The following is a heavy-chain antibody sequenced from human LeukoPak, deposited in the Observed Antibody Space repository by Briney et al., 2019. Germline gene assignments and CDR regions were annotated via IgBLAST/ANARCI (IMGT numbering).Heavy chain of an antibody. J-gene: IGHJ4*02. CDR2: IYYSGST. V-gene: IGHV4-59*01. Sequence: SETLSLACTVSGGSISSYYWSWIRQPPGKGLEWIGYIYYSGSTNYNPSLKSRVTISVDTSKNQFSLKLSSVTAADTAVYYCARAKGSDDFWSGYGYYFDYWGQGTLVTVSS. D-gene: IGHD3-3*01. CDR3: ARAKGSDDFWSGYGYYFDY. CDR1: GGSISSYY.